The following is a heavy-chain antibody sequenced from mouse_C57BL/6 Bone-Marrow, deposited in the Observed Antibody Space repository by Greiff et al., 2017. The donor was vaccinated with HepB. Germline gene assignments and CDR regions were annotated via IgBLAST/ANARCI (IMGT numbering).Heavy chain of an antibody. D-gene: IGHD1-1*01. CDR1: GYAFSSYW. CDR3: ARYYYGSRYYYAMDY. V-gene: IGHV1-80*01. Sequence: VQLQQSGAELVKPGASVKISCKASGYAFSSYWMNWVKQRPGKGLEWIGQIYPGDGDTNYNGKFKGKATLTADKSSSTAYMQLSSRTSEDSAVYFWARYYYGSRYYYAMDYWGQGTSVTVSS. CDR2: IYPGDGDT. J-gene: IGHJ4*01.